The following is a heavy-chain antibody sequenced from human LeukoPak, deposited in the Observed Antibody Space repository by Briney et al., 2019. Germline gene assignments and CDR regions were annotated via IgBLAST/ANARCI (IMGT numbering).Heavy chain of an antibody. Sequence: SVKVSCKASGYTFTDYFIHWVRQAPGQGLEWMGGIIPIFGTANYAQKFQGRVTITTDESTSTAYMELSSLRSEDTAVYYCAREMATNLDYWGRGTLVTVSS. D-gene: IGHD5-24*01. V-gene: IGHV1-69*05. CDR3: AREMATNLDY. CDR1: GYTFTDYF. J-gene: IGHJ4*02. CDR2: IIPIFGTA.